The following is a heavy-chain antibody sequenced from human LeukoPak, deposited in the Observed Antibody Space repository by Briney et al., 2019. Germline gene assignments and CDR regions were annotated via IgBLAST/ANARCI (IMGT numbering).Heavy chain of an antibody. J-gene: IGHJ5*02. CDR2: ISAYNGNT. D-gene: IGHD6-13*01. V-gene: IGHV1-18*01. CDR3: ARDSPPRPGSSWYVSWFDP. CDR1: GYTFTSYG. Sequence: ASVKVSCKASGYTFTSYGISWVRQAPGQGLEWMGWISAYNGNTNYAQKLQGRVTMTTDTSTSTAYMELRSLRSDDTAVYYCARDSPPRPGSSWYVSWFDPWGQGTLVTVSS.